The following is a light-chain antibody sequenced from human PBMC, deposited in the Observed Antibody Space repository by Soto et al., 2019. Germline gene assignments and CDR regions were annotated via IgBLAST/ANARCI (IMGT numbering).Light chain of an antibody. V-gene: IGKV3-20*01. J-gene: IGKJ1*01. Sequence: ELVMTQSPATLSVSPGERAPLSCRASQSVSSNLAWYQQKPGQAPRLLIYGASTRATGIPARFSGSVSGTDFTLTISRLEPEDFAVYHCQQYGSSPLITFGQGTKVDIK. CDR2: GAS. CDR3: QQYGSSPLIT. CDR1: QSVSSN.